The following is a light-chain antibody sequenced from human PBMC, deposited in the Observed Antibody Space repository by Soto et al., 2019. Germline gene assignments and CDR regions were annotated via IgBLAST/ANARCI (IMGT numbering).Light chain of an antibody. CDR3: AAWDASLKGYV. Sequence: QAVVTQPPSASGTPGQRVTISCSGSSSNIGSNTVDWYRQLPGTAPKLLINSSDQRPSGVPDRFSGSKSGTSASLAISGLQSEDEAEYYCAAWDASLKGYVFGTGTKVTVL. V-gene: IGLV1-44*01. J-gene: IGLJ1*01. CDR1: SSNIGSNT. CDR2: SSD.